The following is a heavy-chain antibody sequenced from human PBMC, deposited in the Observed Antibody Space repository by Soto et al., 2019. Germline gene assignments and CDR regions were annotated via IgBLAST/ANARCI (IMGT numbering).Heavy chain of an antibody. D-gene: IGHD1-26*01. CDR2: IRGSGDST. Sequence: EVQLLESGGGLVQPGGSLRLSCAASGFTFSSYAMRWVRQAPGKGLEWVSAIRGSGDSTYYADSVKGRFTISRDNSKNTLYLQMNSLRAEDTAVYYCARRGSGSYYDCWGQGTLVTVSS. J-gene: IGHJ4*02. CDR3: ARRGSGSYYDC. V-gene: IGHV3-23*01. CDR1: GFTFSSYA.